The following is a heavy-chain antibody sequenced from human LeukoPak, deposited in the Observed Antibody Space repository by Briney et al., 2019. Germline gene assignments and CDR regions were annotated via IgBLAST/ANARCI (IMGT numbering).Heavy chain of an antibody. Sequence: ASVKVSCKASGGTFSSYAISWVRQAPGQGLEWMGGIIPIFGTANYAQKFQGRVTITTDESTSTAYMELSSLRSEDTAVYYCARELYDFWSGYSFDYWGQGTLVTVSS. CDR3: ARELYDFWSGYSFDY. CDR2: IIPIFGTA. D-gene: IGHD3-3*01. J-gene: IGHJ4*02. CDR1: GGTFSSYA. V-gene: IGHV1-69*05.